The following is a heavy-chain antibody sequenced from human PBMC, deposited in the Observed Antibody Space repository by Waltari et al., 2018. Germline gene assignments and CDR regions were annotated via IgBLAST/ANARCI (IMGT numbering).Heavy chain of an antibody. D-gene: IGHD6-13*01. J-gene: IGHJ4*02. V-gene: IGHV3-9*01. CDR3: AKEMIASTGYSSLFDY. CDR1: GVTFHDYT. Sequence: EESLVESGGGLVQSGGSLRLSCVASGVTFHDYTMHWVRQAPGKGLEWVSGINWNSGRIGYADSVKGRFTISRDNAKNSLFLQMNSLRTEDTALYYCAKEMIASTGYSSLFDYWGQGILVIVSS. CDR2: INWNSGRI.